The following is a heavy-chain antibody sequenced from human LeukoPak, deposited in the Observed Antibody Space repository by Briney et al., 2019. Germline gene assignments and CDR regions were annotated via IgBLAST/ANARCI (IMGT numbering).Heavy chain of an antibody. D-gene: IGHD3-22*01. J-gene: IGHJ3*02. CDR1: GGSISSSYW. Sequence: PSETLSLTCAVSGGSISSSYWWSWVRQSPGKGLEWIGEIYHSGSTNYNPSLKSRITISVDKSNNQFSLKLSSVTASDTAVYYCARVVYSFDSTGYHYNPGAFDIWGQGTMVTVSS. CDR3: ARVVYSFDSTGYHYNPGAFDI. CDR2: IYHSGST. V-gene: IGHV4-4*02.